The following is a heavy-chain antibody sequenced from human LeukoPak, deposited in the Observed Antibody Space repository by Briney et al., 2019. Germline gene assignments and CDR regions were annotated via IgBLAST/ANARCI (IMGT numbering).Heavy chain of an antibody. D-gene: IGHD5-24*01. V-gene: IGHV4-31*03. J-gene: IGHJ4*02. CDR3: ARHHLDGYNYND. CDR2: IYYSGST. CDR1: GGSISSGGYY. Sequence: PSQTLSLTCTVSGGSISSGGYYWSWIRQHPGKGLEWIGYIYYSGSTYYNPSLKSRVTISVDTSKNQFSLKLSSVTAADTAVYYCARHHLDGYNYNDWGQGTLVTVSS.